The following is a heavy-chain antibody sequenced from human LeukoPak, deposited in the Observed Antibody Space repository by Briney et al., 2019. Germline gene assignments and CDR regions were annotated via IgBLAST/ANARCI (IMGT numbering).Heavy chain of an antibody. V-gene: IGHV4-39*01. J-gene: IGHJ5*02. CDR2: IYYSGTT. CDR1: GGSISSNSYY. D-gene: IGHD3-22*01. Sequence: PSETLSLTCTVSGGSISSNSYYWGWIRQPPGKGLEWIGNIYYSGTTYYNPSLKSRVTISVDTAKNQFSLKPNSVTAADTAVYHCARISMTVATSWGQGTLVTVSS. CDR3: ARISMTVATS.